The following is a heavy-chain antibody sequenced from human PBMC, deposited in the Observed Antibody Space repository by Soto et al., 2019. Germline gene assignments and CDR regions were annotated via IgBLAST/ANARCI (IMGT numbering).Heavy chain of an antibody. CDR1: GGTFSSNA. J-gene: IGHJ3*02. CDR3: ARDRIQYYDSSGYRAFDI. Sequence: GASVKVSCKASGGTFSSNAISWVRQAPGQGLEWMGGIIPIFGTANYAQKFQGRVTITADESTSTAYMELSSLRSEDTAVYYCARDRIQYYDSSGYRAFDIWGQGTMVTVSS. D-gene: IGHD3-22*01. CDR2: IIPIFGTA. V-gene: IGHV1-69*13.